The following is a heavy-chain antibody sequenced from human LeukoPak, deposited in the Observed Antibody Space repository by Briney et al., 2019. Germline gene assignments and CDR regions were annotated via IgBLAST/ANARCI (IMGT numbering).Heavy chain of an antibody. Sequence: SETLSLTCAVYGGSFSGYYWSWIRQPPGKGLEWIGEINHSGSTNYNPTLKSRVTISVDTSKNQFSLKLSSVTAADTAVYYCARDTPLAYCGGDCYSRPHNWFDPWGQGTLVTVSS. J-gene: IGHJ5*02. CDR1: GGSFSGYY. V-gene: IGHV4-34*01. CDR3: ARDTPLAYCGGDCYSRPHNWFDP. D-gene: IGHD2-21*02. CDR2: INHSGST.